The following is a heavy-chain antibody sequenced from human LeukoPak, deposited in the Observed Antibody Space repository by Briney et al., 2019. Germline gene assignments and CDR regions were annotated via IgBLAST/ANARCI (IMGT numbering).Heavy chain of an antibody. CDR3: AKVRYCSGGSCHLGTNWFDP. D-gene: IGHD2-15*01. V-gene: IGHV3-21*04. Sequence: GGSLRLSCAASGFIFSGYNMNWVRQAPGKGQEWVSSISSSSSYTYYADSVKGRFTISRDNSKNTLYLQMNSLRAEDTAVYYCAKVRYCSGGSCHLGTNWFDPWGQGTLVTVSS. CDR2: ISSSSSYT. J-gene: IGHJ5*02. CDR1: GFIFSGYN.